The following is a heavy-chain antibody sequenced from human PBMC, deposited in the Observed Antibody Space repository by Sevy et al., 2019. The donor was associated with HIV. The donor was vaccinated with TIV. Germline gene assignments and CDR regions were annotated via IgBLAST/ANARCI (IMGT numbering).Heavy chain of an antibody. V-gene: IGHV3-23*01. D-gene: IGHD1-26*01. J-gene: IGHJ4*02. CDR2: ISGSGDRT. CDR1: GFTFSHYA. Sequence: GGSLRLSCAASGFTFSHYAMSWVRQTPEKGLEWVSAISGSGDRTYYADSVKGRFTISRDNSKNTLYLQMNRLRVEDTAIYFCARERSESYSGHWGQGVLVTVSS. CDR3: ARERSESYSGH.